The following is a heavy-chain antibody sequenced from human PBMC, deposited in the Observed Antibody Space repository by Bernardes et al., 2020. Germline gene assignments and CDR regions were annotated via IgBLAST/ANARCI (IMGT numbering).Heavy chain of an antibody. CDR1: GFTFRDYY. J-gene: IGHJ6*03. CDR2: ISSSGSTI. Sequence: RGSLRLSCAASGFTFRDYYMSWVRQAPGEGLEWVSSISSSGSTIYYADSVKGRFTISRDNDKNSLYLQMNSLRAEDTAVYYCARVRKHSYGLDSSSSWYYMDVWGKGTTVTVSS. CDR3: ARVRKHSYGLDSSSSWYYMDV. V-gene: IGHV3-11*01. D-gene: IGHD6-13*01.